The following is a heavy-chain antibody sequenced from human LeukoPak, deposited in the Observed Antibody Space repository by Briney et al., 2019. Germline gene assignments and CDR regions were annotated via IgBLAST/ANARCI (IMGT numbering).Heavy chain of an antibody. V-gene: IGHV4-61*01. CDR2: IYYSGST. CDR3: ARDLGYYDSSGYHHD. CDR1: GGSVSSASYY. D-gene: IGHD3-22*01. J-gene: IGHJ4*02. Sequence: SETLSLTCTVSGGSVSSASYYWSWIRQPPGKGLEWIGYIYYSGSTNYNPSLKSRVTISLDTSKSQFSLKLSSVTAADTAVYYCARDLGYYDSSGYHHDWGQGTLVTVSS.